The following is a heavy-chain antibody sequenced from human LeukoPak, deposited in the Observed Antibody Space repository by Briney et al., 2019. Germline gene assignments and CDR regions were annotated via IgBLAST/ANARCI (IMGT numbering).Heavy chain of an antibody. Sequence: SQTLSLTCTVSGGSISSGSYYWSWIRQPAGKGLEWIGRIYTSGSTNYNPSLKSRVTISVDTSKNQFCLKLSCVTAADTAVYYRARANDILPGPYYYYYGMDVGGQGTTVTVSS. V-gene: IGHV4-61*02. D-gene: IGHD3-9*01. J-gene: IGHJ6*02. CDR1: GGSISSGSYY. CDR2: IYTSGST. CDR3: ARANDILPGPYYYYYGMDV.